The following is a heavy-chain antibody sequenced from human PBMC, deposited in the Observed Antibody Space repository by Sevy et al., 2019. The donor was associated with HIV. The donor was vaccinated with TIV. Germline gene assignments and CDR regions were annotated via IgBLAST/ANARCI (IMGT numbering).Heavy chain of an antibody. CDR2: IWSDGSIK. CDR3: ARASGSNWYFDL. Sequence: GGSLRLSCVASGFSFSNYGMHWVRQAPGKGLEWVAAIWSDGSIKYYADSVRGRFAISRDNYKNTVYLQMNSLGVEDTAIYSGARASGSNWYFDLWGRGTLVTVSS. J-gene: IGHJ2*01. CDR1: GFSFSNYG. D-gene: IGHD1-26*01. V-gene: IGHV3-33*01.